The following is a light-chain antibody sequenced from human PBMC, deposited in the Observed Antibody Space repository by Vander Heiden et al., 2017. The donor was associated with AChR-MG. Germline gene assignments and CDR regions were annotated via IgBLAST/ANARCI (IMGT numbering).Light chain of an antibody. CDR3: LLSYSGARV. CDR2: DAT. CDR1: IGAVTSGHY. Sequence: QAVVTQEPSLTVSPGGTVTLTCGSSIGAVTSGHYPYWFQQKPGRAPRTLIYDATNKHSWTPARFSGSLLGGKAALTLSGAQPEDEADYYCLLSYSGARVFGGGTKLTVL. V-gene: IGLV7-46*01. J-gene: IGLJ3*02.